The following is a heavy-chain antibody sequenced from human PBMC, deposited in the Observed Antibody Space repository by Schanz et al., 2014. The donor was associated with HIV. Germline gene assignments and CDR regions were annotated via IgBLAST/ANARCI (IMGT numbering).Heavy chain of an antibody. CDR3: AKIRGTRGAYDGMDV. Sequence: EVQLLESGGGLVQPGGSLRLSCAASGFTFSNYAMSWVRQAPGKGLEWVSSISESGGRTYYADSVNGRFTISRDNSKNTMFLQMNSLRVEDTAIYYCAKIRGTRGAYDGMDVWGQGTTVTVSS. J-gene: IGHJ6*02. V-gene: IGHV3-23*01. D-gene: IGHD3-10*01. CDR1: GFTFSNYA. CDR2: ISESGGRT.